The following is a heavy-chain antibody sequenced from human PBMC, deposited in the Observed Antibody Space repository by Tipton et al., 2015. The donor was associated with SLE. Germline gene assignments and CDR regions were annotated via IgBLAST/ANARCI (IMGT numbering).Heavy chain of an antibody. CDR1: GGSISSYY. CDR2: IYYSGST. V-gene: IGHV4-59*01. J-gene: IGHJ2*01. CDR3: ARDVGRYGDWYFDL. Sequence: TLSLTCTVSGGSISSYYWSWIRQPPGKGLEWIGYIYYSGSTNYNPSLKSRVTISVDTSKNQFSLKLSSVTAADTAVYYCARDVGRYGDWYFDLWGRGTLVTVS. D-gene: IGHD1-26*01.